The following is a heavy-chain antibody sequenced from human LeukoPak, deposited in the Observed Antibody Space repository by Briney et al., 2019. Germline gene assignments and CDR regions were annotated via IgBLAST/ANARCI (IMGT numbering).Heavy chain of an antibody. V-gene: IGHV3-23*01. Sequence: GGSLRLSCAASGFTFSIYAMTWVRQTPGKGLEWVSTITGSGGGTYYADSVKGRFTISRDNAENSLYLQMNSRRDEDTAVYYCARRDPFDYWGQGTMVTVSS. CDR2: ITGSGGGT. J-gene: IGHJ4*02. CDR1: GFTFSIYA. CDR3: ARRDPFDY.